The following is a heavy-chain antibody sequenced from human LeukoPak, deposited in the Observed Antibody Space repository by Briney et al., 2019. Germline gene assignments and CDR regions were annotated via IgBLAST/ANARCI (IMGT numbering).Heavy chain of an antibody. CDR3: ARGPEEDDYEYYFDY. D-gene: IGHD4-17*01. Sequence: SQTLSLTCTVSGGSISSGSYYWSWIRQPAGKGLEWIGRIYTSGSTNYNPSPKSRVTISVDTSKNQFSLKLTSVTAADTAVCYCARGPEEDDYEYYFDYWGQGTLVTVSS. CDR2: IYTSGST. J-gene: IGHJ4*02. CDR1: GGSISSGSYY. V-gene: IGHV4-61*02.